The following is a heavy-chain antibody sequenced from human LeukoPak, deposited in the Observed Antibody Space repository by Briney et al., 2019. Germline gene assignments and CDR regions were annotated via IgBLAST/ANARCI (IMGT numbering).Heavy chain of an antibody. CDR2: ISYDGSNK. CDR1: GFTFSSYA. J-gene: IGHJ4*02. V-gene: IGHV3-30-3*01. D-gene: IGHD2-2*01. Sequence: GGSLRLSCAASGFTFSSYAMHWVRQAPGKGLEWVAVISYDGSNKYYADSVKGRFTISRDNSKNTLYLQMNSLRAEDTAVYYCARDLRDCSSTSCYYYFDYWGQGTLVTVSS. CDR3: ARDLRDCSSTSCYYYFDY.